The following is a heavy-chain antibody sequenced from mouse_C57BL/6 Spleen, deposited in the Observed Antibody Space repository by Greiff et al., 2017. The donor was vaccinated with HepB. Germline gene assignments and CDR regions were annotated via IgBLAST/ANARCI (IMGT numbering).Heavy chain of an antibody. D-gene: IGHD2-3*01. J-gene: IGHJ2*01. CDR2: IHPNSGST. CDR1: GYTFTSYW. V-gene: IGHV1-64*01. CDR3: ARWDDGYYNFDY. Sequence: QVQLQQPGAELVKPGASVKLSCKASGYTFTSYWMHWVKQRPGQGLEWIGMIHPNSGSTNYNEKFKSKATLTVDKSSSTAYMQLSSLTSEDSAVYYCARWDDGYYNFDYWGQGTTLTVSS.